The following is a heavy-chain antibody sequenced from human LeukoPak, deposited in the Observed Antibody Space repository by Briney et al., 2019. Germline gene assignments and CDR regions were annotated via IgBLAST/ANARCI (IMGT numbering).Heavy chain of an antibody. D-gene: IGHD6-19*01. Sequence: GGSLRLSCAASGFTFSSYAIHWVRQAPGKGLEWVAVISKDGSDKYYADAVRGRFTISRDNSRNTLFLHMNSLGAEDTAVYYCARVPDGTGWAGDYWGQGTLVTVSS. V-gene: IGHV3-30*04. J-gene: IGHJ4*02. CDR2: ISKDGSDK. CDR1: GFTFSSYA. CDR3: ARVPDGTGWAGDY.